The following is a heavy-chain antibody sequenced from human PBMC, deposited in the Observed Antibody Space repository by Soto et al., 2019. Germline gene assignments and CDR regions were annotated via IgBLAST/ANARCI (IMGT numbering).Heavy chain of an antibody. CDR2: IYYSGST. CDR1: GASLAGYY. V-gene: IGHV4-39*01. Sequence: PSETLSLTCNVSGASLAGYYWGWIRQPPGKGLEWIGSIYYSGSTYYNPSLKSRVTISVDTSKNQFSLKLSSVTAADTAVYYCARPAAVAVPDAFDIWGQGTMVTVSS. D-gene: IGHD6-19*01. CDR3: ARPAAVAVPDAFDI. J-gene: IGHJ3*02.